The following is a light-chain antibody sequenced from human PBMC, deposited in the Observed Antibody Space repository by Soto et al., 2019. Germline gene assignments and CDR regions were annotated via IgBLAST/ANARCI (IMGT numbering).Light chain of an antibody. CDR1: QSISSN. CDR2: GAS. CDR3: QQYNDWPLT. Sequence: EKVMTQSPATLSVSPGERATLSCRASQSISSNLAWYQQKPGQAPRLLIYGASTRATGIPARFSGSVSGTEFTLTISSLQSEDFAVYYCQQYNDWPLTFGGGTKVEI. J-gene: IGKJ4*01. V-gene: IGKV3-15*01.